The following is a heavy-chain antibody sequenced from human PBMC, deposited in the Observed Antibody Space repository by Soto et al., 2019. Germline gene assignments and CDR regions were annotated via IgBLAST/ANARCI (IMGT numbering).Heavy chain of an antibody. CDR2: ISYDGSNK. V-gene: IGHV3-30*18. CDR3: AKPVVVAATGNWFDP. D-gene: IGHD2-15*01. Sequence: QVQLVESGGGVVQPGRSLRLSCAASGFTFSSYGMHWVRQAPGKGLEWVAVISYDGSNKYYADSVKGRFTISRDNSKNTLYLQMNSLRAEDTAVYYCAKPVVVAATGNWFDPWGQGTLVTVSS. J-gene: IGHJ5*02. CDR1: GFTFSSYG.